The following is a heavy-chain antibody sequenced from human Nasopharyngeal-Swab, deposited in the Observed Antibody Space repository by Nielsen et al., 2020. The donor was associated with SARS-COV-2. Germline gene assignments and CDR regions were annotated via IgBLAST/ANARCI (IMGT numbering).Heavy chain of an antibody. V-gene: IGHV3-43*02. CDR1: GFTFDDYA. Sequence: GGSLRLSCAASGFTFDDYAMHWVRQAPGKGLEWVSLISGDGGSTYYADSVKGRFTISRDNSKNTLYLQMNSLRVEDTAVYYCARGYSGSYYEYFQHWGQGTLVTVSS. CDR2: ISGDGGST. D-gene: IGHD1-26*01. J-gene: IGHJ1*01. CDR3: ARGYSGSYYEYFQH.